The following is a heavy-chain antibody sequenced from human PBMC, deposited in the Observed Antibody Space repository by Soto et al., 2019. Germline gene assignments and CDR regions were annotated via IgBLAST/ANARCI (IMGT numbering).Heavy chain of an antibody. CDR2: IYPTDSDT. V-gene: IGHV5-51*01. CDR1: GYTFINNW. D-gene: IGHD2-2*01. Sequence: GESLKISCKGSGYTFINNWIAWVRQMPGKGLEWMGMIYPTDSDTRYNPSFQGLVTISVDKSISTAYLQWNSLRADDTAVYYCAKAPNKYCISIRCTIGGFDYWGQGTPVTVSS. J-gene: IGHJ4*02. CDR3: AKAPNKYCISIRCTIGGFDY.